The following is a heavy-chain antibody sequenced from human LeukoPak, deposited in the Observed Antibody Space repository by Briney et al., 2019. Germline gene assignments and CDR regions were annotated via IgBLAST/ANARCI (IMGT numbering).Heavy chain of an antibody. CDR2: INTNTGNP. CDR1: GYTFTSYA. Sequence: GATVKVCCKASGYTFTSYAMNWVRQAPGQGLEWMGWINTNTGNPTYAQGFTGRFVFSLDTSVSTAYLQISSLKAEDTAVYYCEVRSGNYFDYWGQGTLVTVSS. J-gene: IGHJ4*02. CDR3: EVRSGNYFDY. V-gene: IGHV7-4-1*02.